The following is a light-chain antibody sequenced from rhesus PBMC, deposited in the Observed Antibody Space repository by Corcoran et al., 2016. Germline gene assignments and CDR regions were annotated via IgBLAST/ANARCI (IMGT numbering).Light chain of an antibody. CDR3: QQYDDLPYS. Sequence: DIQMTQSPSSLSAFVGDKVTITCHASQGIISWLAWYQKKPGKTPKPLSYYASSLQSGVPSRFSGSGSGTDYTLTFSSLQPEDFAPYCCQQYDDLPYSFGQGTKVEIK. CDR1: QGIISW. J-gene: IGKJ2*01. CDR2: YAS. V-gene: IGKV1-19*01.